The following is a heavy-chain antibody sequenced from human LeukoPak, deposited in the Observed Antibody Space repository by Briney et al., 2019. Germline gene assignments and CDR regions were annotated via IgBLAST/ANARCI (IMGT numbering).Heavy chain of an antibody. CDR2: INHSGST. Sequence: SETLSLTCAVYGGSFSGYYWSWIRQPPGKGLEWIGEINHSGSTNYNPSLKSRVTISVDTSKNQVSLKLSSVTAADTAVYYCARVGDIVVVPAATGPYHYWGQGTLVTVSS. CDR1: GGSFSGYY. V-gene: IGHV4-34*01. CDR3: ARVGDIVVVPAATGPYHY. D-gene: IGHD2-2*01. J-gene: IGHJ4*02.